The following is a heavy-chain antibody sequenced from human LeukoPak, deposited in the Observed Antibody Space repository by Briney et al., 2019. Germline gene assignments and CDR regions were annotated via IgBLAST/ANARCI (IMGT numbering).Heavy chain of an antibody. CDR2: INPNSGGT. CDR3: ARETQYYDYVWGSYRSSYYFDY. J-gene: IGHJ4*02. CDR1: GYTFTGYY. V-gene: IGHV1-2*02. D-gene: IGHD3-16*02. Sequence: ASVKVSCKASGYTFTGYYMHWVRQAPGQGLEWMGWINPNSGGTNYAQKFQGRVTMTRDTSISTAYMELSRLRSDDTAVYYCARETQYYDYVWGSYRSSYYFDYWGQGTLVTVSS.